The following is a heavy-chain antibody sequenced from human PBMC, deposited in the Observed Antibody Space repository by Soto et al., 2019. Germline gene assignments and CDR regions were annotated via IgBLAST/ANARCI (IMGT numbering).Heavy chain of an antibody. J-gene: IGHJ5*02. CDR2: ISSDGSNK. V-gene: IGHV3-30*14. Sequence: QVQLVESGGGVVQPGRSLRLSCAASGFTFSTYAMHWVRQAPGKGLEWVAVISSDGSNKYCGDSVKGRFTTSRDSSRHPLYRNMNRLRTVDAAGDYGARGRVGDWASVGPWGQGSLVTGSS. CDR3: ARGRVGDWASVGP. CDR1: GFTFSTYA. D-gene: IGHD2-21*01.